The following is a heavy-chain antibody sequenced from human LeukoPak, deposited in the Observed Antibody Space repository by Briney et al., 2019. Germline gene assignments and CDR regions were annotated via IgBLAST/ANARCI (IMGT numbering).Heavy chain of an antibody. D-gene: IGHD5-12*01. CDR2: ISSISSSYI. J-gene: IGHJ6*03. CDR1: GFTFNNYN. CDR3: AREHSGYDFPGRDYYYMDV. Sequence: SGGSLRLSCAASGFTFNNYNMNWVRQAPGKGLEWVSSISSISSSYIYYADSAKGRFTISRDNARNSLYLQMNSLRAEDTAVYYCAREHSGYDFPGRDYYYMDVWGKGTTVTVSS. V-gene: IGHV3-21*01.